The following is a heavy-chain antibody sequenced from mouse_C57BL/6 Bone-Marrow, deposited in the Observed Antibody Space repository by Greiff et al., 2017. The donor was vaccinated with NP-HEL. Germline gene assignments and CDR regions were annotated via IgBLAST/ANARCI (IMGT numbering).Heavy chain of an antibody. CDR1: GYTFTSYW. Sequence: QVQLQQPGAELVKPGASVKLSCKASGYTFTSYWMHWVKQRPGRGLEWIGEIDPSDSYTNYNQKFKGKSTLTVDKSSSTAYMQLSSLTSEDSAVYYCARGLRRYFDYWGQGTTLTVSS. CDR3: ARGLRRYFDY. CDR2: IDPSDSYT. V-gene: IGHV1-69*01. D-gene: IGHD2-4*01. J-gene: IGHJ2*01.